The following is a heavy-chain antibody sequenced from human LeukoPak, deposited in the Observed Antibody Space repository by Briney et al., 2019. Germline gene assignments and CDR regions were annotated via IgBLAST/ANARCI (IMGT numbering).Heavy chain of an antibody. Sequence: SETLSLTCAVYGGSFSGYYWSWIRQPPGKGLEWIGEINHSGSTNYNPSLKSRVTISVDTSKNQFSLKLSSVTAADTAVYYCARPTAATRYCSSTSCYRPGDAFDIWGQGTMVTVSS. J-gene: IGHJ3*02. D-gene: IGHD2-2*01. V-gene: IGHV4-34*01. CDR1: GGSFSGYY. CDR2: INHSGST. CDR3: ARPTAATRYCSSTSCYRPGDAFDI.